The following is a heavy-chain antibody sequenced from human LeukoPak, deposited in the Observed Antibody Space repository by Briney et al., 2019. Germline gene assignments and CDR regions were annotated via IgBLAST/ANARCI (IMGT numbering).Heavy chain of an antibody. CDR3: PRVPVWGTVTTNYFDY. CDR1: VSTFITYA. D-gene: IGHD4-11*01. V-gene: IGHV3-30*04. Sequence: PGGSLRLSCVASVSTFITYAMHWVRQAPGKGLGWVALISYDGTDKYYADFVMGRSTISRDTSTNTLYLQIDRLTTEDTAVYYCPRVPVWGTVTTNYFDYWGQGTLVTVSS. J-gene: IGHJ4*02. CDR2: ISYDGTDK.